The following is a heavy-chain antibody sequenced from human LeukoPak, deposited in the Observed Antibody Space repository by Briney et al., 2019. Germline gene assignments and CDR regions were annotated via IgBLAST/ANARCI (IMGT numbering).Heavy chain of an antibody. V-gene: IGHV4-34*01. CDR3: ARKGLRHGGIYYYMDV. D-gene: IGHD2-15*01. CDR1: GGSFSGYY. Sequence: NPSETLSLTCAVYGGSFSGYYWSWIRQPPGKGLEWIGEINHSGSTNYNPSLKSRVTISVDTSKNQFSLKLSSVTAADTAVYYCARKGLRHGGIYYYMDVWGKGTTVTVSS. J-gene: IGHJ6*03. CDR2: INHSGST.